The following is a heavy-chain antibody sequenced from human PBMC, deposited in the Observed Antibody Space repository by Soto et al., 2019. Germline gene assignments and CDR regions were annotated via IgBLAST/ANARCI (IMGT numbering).Heavy chain of an antibody. Sequence: QVQLVQSGAEVKKPGASVKVSCKASGYTFTSYAMHWVRQAPGQRLEWMGWINAGNGNTKYSQKFQGRVTITRDTSASTAYMELSSLRSEDTAVYYCAREGSSGWATYAEYFQNWGQGTLVTVSS. V-gene: IGHV1-3*01. J-gene: IGHJ1*01. CDR3: AREGSSGWATYAEYFQN. CDR1: GYTFTSYA. CDR2: INAGNGNT. D-gene: IGHD6-19*01.